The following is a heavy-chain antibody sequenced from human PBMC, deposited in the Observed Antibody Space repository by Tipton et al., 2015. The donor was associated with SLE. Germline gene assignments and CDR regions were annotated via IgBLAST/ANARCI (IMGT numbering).Heavy chain of an antibody. V-gene: IGHV3-11*04. J-gene: IGHJ2*01. CDR3: AREPYYDFWSGTFDL. CDR2: ISSSGRTI. D-gene: IGHD3-3*01. CDR1: GFTFSDYY. Sequence: SLRLSCAASGFTFSDYYMSWIRQAPGKGLEWVSYISSSGRTIYYADSVKGRFTISRANAKNSLYLQMNSLRAEDTAVYSCAREPYYDFWSGTFDLWGRGTLDTVSS.